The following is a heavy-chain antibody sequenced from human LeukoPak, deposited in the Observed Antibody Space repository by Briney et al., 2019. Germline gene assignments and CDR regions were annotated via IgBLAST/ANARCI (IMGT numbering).Heavy chain of an antibody. CDR1: GGTFSSYA. CDR3: ASEKGRD. V-gene: IGHV1-69*04. CDR2: IIPILDIA. D-gene: IGHD5-24*01. J-gene: IGHJ1*01. Sequence: ASVKVSCKASGGTFSSYAVSWVRQAPGQGLEFMGRIIPILDIANHAQKFQGRVTITADKSTSTVYMELSSLRSEDTAVYYCASEKGRDWGQGTLVTVSS.